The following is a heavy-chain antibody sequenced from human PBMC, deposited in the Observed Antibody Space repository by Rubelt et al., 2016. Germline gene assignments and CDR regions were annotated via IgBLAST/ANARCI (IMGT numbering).Heavy chain of an antibody. V-gene: IGHV3-23*01. D-gene: IGHD6-13*01. CDR3: TKLALRIAAAGTIDS. Sequence: YYADSVKGRFTISRDNSKNTLYLQMNSLRVEDTAIYYCTKLALRIAAAGTIDSWGQGTLVTVSS. J-gene: IGHJ4*02.